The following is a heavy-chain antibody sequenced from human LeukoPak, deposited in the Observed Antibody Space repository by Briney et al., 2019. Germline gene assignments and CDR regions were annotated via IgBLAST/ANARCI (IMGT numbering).Heavy chain of an antibody. CDR3: ARYSSGWYPRFDY. J-gene: IGHJ4*02. CDR2: INPNSGGT. D-gene: IGHD6-19*01. Sequence: ASVKVSCKASGYTFTGYYMHWVRQAPGQGLEWMGWINPNSGGTNYAQKLQGRVTMTRDTSISTAYMELSRLRSDDTAVYYCARYSSGWYPRFDYWGQGTLVTVSS. V-gene: IGHV1-2*02. CDR1: GYTFTGYY.